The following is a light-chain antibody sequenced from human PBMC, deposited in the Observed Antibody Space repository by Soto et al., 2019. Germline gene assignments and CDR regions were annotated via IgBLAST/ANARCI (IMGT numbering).Light chain of an antibody. Sequence: QSGLTQPPSVSAAPGQKVTISCSGSSSNIGGNSVSWYQQLPGTAPKLLIYDDNKRPSGIPDRFSGSKSGTSATLGITGFQTGDEADYYCGSWDSSLSAYVFGNGTKVTLL. V-gene: IGLV1-51*01. CDR3: GSWDSSLSAYV. J-gene: IGLJ1*01. CDR2: DDN. CDR1: SSNIGGNS.